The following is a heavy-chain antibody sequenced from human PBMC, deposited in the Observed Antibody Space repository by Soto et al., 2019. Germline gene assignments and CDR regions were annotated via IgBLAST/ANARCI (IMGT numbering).Heavy chain of an antibody. Sequence: SQTLSLTCAISGDRVSSNSAAWNWIRQSPSRGLEWLGRTYYRSKWYNDYAVSVKSRITINPDTSKNQFSLQLNSVTPEDTAVYYCARGKAAAGTNWFDPWGQGTLVTVSS. V-gene: IGHV6-1*01. CDR3: ARGKAAAGTNWFDP. CDR1: GDRVSSNSAA. CDR2: TYYRSKWYN. J-gene: IGHJ5*02. D-gene: IGHD6-13*01.